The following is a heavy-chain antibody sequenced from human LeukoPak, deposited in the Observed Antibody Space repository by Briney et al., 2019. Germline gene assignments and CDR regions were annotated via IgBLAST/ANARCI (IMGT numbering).Heavy chain of an antibody. CDR3: ARSSTWLSYGMDV. CDR2: IKQDGSEK. J-gene: IGHJ6*02. Sequence: GGSLRLSCAASGFTFGTYAMSWVRQAPGKGLEWVANIKQDGSEKYFVYSVKGRFTISRDNAKNSLYLQMNGLRAEDTAVYYCARSSTWLSYGMDVWGQGTTVTVSS. D-gene: IGHD6-19*01. CDR1: GFTFGTYA. V-gene: IGHV3-7*01.